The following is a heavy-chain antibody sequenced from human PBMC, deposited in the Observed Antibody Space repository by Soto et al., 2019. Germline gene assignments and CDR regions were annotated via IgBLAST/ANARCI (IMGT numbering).Heavy chain of an antibody. D-gene: IGHD2-15*01. CDR2: INHSGST. Sequence: SETLSLTCAVYGGSFSAYYWSWIRQPPGKGLEWIGEINHSGSTNYNPSLKSRVSISLDTSKNQLSLRLNSVTAADTAVYYCARDRSGYCSGGSCGPNWFDPWGQGTLVTVSS. J-gene: IGHJ5*02. V-gene: IGHV4-34*01. CDR1: GGSFSAYY. CDR3: ARDRSGYCSGGSCGPNWFDP.